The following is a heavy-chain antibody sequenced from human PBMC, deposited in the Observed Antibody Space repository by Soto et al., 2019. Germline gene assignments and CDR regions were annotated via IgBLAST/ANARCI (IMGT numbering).Heavy chain of an antibody. V-gene: IGHV3-30-3*01. D-gene: IGHD5-12*01. CDR2: ISYDGSNK. Sequence: QVQLVESGGGVVQPGRSLRLSCAASGFTFSSYAMHWVRQAPGKGLEWVAVISYDGSNKYYADSVKGRFTISRDNSKNTLYLQMNSLRAEDTSVYYCARYYSRFNSGYGFSMDVWGQGTTVTVSS. J-gene: IGHJ6*02. CDR3: ARYYSRFNSGYGFSMDV. CDR1: GFTFSSYA.